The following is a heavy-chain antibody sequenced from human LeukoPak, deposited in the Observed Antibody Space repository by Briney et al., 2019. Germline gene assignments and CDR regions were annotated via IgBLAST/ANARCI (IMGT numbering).Heavy chain of an antibody. V-gene: IGHV4-59*01. Sequence: PSETLSLTCTVSGGSISSYYWSWIRQPPGKGLEWIGYICYSGSTNYNPSLKSRVTISVDTSKNQFSLKLSSVTAADTAVYYCARDGPGTTHAFDIWGQGTMVTVSS. CDR3: ARDGPGTTHAFDI. D-gene: IGHD1-1*01. J-gene: IGHJ3*02. CDR1: GGSISSYY. CDR2: ICYSGST.